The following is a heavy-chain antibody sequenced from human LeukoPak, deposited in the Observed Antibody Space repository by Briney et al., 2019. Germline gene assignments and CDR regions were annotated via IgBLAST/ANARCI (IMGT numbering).Heavy chain of an antibody. Sequence: PGGSLRLSCAASGFTFSSYSMNWVRQAPGKGLEWPSYIGGGSKNLYYADSLKGRFSISRDNARNSLYLQMNSLRDEDTAVYYCARDSAYAFDYWGQGTLVTVSS. CDR1: GFTFSSYS. D-gene: IGHD4-17*01. J-gene: IGHJ4*02. V-gene: IGHV3-48*02. CDR3: ARDSAYAFDY. CDR2: IGGGSKNL.